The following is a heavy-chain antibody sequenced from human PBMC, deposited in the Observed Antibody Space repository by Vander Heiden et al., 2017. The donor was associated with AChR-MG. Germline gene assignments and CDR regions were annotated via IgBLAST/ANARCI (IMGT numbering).Heavy chain of an antibody. J-gene: IGHJ4*02. Sequence: EVQLVESGGGLEQPGRSLRLSCSASGFTFDDYAMHWVRQAPGKGLEWVSGISWNSGSIGYADSVKGRFTISRDNAKNSLYLQMNSLRAEDTALYYCAKVNGLGSSWYGAFDYWGQGTLVTVSS. CDR2: ISWNSGSI. V-gene: IGHV3-9*01. D-gene: IGHD6-13*01. CDR3: AKVNGLGSSWYGAFDY. CDR1: GFTFDDYA.